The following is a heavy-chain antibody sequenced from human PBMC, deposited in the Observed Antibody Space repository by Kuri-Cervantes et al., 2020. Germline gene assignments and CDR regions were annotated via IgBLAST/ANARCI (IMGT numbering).Heavy chain of an antibody. Sequence: SGPTLVKPTQTLTLTCTFSGFSLSTSGMCVSWIRQPPGKGLEWIGYIYYSGSTNYNPSLKSRVTISVDTSKYQFSLKLSSVTAADTAVYYCARVRWDYGVELGAFDIWGQGTMVTVSS. J-gene: IGHJ3*02. V-gene: IGHV4-61*08. CDR2: IYYSGST. CDR1: GFSLSTSGMC. D-gene: IGHD4-17*01. CDR3: ARVRWDYGVELGAFDI.